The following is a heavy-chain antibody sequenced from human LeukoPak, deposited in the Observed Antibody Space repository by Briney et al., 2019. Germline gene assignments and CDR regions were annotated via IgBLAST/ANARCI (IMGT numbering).Heavy chain of an antibody. Sequence: SETLSLTCTVSGGSISPYYWSWIRQPPGKGLEWIGEINHSGSTNYNPSLKSRVTISVDTSKNQFSLKLSSVTAADTAVYYCASGMQGGWLGNYYYMDVWGKGTTVTVSS. D-gene: IGHD3-10*01. V-gene: IGHV4-34*01. CDR1: GGSISPYY. CDR3: ASGMQGGWLGNYYYMDV. CDR2: INHSGST. J-gene: IGHJ6*03.